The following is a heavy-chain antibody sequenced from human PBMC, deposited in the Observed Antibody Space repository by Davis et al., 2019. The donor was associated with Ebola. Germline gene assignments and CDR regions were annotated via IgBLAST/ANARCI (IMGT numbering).Heavy chain of an antibody. CDR1: GFTFSSYA. D-gene: IGHD3-16*01. J-gene: IGHJ4*02. CDR3: AKDLGPLTFDY. Sequence: GESLKISCAASGFTFSSYAMSWVRQAPGKGLEWVSAISGSGGSTYYADSVKGRFTISRDNSKNTLYLQMNSLRAEDTAVYYCAKDLGPLTFDYWGQGTLVTVSS. CDR2: ISGSGGST. V-gene: IGHV3-23*01.